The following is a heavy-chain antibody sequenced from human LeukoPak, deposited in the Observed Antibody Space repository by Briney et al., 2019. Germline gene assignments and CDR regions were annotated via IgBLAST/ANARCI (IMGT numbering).Heavy chain of an antibody. Sequence: TGGSLRLSCAASGFTFSDYYMSWIRQPPGKGLEWIGEINHSGSTNYNPSLKSRVTISVDTSKNQFSLKLSSVTAADTAVYYCARGLDDYYDYFDYWGQGTLVTVSS. D-gene: IGHD5-24*01. V-gene: IGHV4-34*01. CDR3: ARGLDDYYDYFDY. J-gene: IGHJ4*02. CDR1: GFTFSDYY. CDR2: INHSGST.